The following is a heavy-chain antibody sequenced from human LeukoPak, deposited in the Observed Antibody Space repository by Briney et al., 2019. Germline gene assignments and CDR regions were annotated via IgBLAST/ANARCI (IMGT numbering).Heavy chain of an antibody. J-gene: IGHJ4*02. V-gene: IGHV3-66*01. Sequence: GGSLRLSCVVSGFTVSSNYMSWVRQAPGKGLEWVSGIYSGGGTYYADSVKDRFTISRDNSRNTLYLQMNSLRAEDTAVHYCAGISPWGQGTLVTVSS. CDR2: IYSGGGT. CDR1: GFTVSSNY. CDR3: AGISP.